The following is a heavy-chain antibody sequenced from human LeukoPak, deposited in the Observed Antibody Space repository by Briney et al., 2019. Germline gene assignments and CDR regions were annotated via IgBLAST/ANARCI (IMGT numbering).Heavy chain of an antibody. V-gene: IGHV4-59*01. Sequence: PSETLSLTCTVSGVPISTYYWSWIRQPPGKGPEWIGYIYSSGTTNYNPSLKSRVTISIDTSKNEFSLKLTSVTAADTAVYYCAREANYYGSGSYFEGTFDHWGQGSLVIVSS. J-gene: IGHJ4*02. CDR3: AREANYYGSGSYFEGTFDH. CDR1: GVPISTYY. D-gene: IGHD3-10*01. CDR2: IYSSGTT.